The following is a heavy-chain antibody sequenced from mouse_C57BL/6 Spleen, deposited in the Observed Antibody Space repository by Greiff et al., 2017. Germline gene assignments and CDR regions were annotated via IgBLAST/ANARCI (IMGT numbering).Heavy chain of an antibody. CDR2: ISSGSSTI. Sequence: VQLKESGGGLVKPGGSLKLSCAASGFTFSDYGMHWVRQAPEKGLEWVAYISSGSSTIYYADTVKGRFTISRDNAKNTLFLQMTSLRSEDTAMYYCARPVTTAVRYFDVWGTGTTVTVSS. CDR3: ARPVTTAVRYFDV. CDR1: GFTFSDYG. V-gene: IGHV5-17*01. J-gene: IGHJ1*03. D-gene: IGHD1-1*01.